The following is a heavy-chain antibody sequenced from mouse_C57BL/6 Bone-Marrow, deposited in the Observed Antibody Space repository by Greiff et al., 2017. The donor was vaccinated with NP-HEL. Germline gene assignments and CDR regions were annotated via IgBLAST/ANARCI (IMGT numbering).Heavy chain of an antibody. CDR3: ASNCVYWYFDV. Sequence: QVQLQQPGAELVKPGASVKMSCKASGYTFTSYWITWVKQRLGQGLEWIGDIYPGSGSTNYNEKFKSKATLTVDTSTSTASMQLSSLTSEDSAVYYCASNCVYWYFDVWGTGTTVTVSS. CDR1: GYTFTSYW. V-gene: IGHV1-55*01. J-gene: IGHJ1*03. CDR2: IYPGSGST. D-gene: IGHD4-1*01.